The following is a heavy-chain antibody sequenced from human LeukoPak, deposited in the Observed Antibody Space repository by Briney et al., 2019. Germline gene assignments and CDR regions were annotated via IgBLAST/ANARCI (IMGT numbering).Heavy chain of an antibody. CDR1: GFTFSNFW. CDR2: IKEDGSEK. Sequence: GGSLGLSCTASGFTFSNFWMSWVRQAPGKGLEWVANIKEDGSEKYYVDSVKGRFTISRDNAKNSLYLQLNSLRAEDMAVYYCARALVIDYWGQGTLVTVSS. CDR3: ARALVIDY. V-gene: IGHV3-7*01. D-gene: IGHD2-21*01. J-gene: IGHJ4*02.